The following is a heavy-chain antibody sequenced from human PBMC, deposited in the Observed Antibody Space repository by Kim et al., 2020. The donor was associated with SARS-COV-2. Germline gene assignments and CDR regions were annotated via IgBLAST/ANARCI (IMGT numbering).Heavy chain of an antibody. D-gene: IGHD3-10*01. J-gene: IGHJ4*02. CDR2: SNK. Sequence: SNKYYADSVKGRFTISRDNSKNTLYLQMNSLRAEDTAVYYCANVRGASDYWGQGTLVTVSS. V-gene: IGHV3-30*02. CDR3: ANVRGASDY.